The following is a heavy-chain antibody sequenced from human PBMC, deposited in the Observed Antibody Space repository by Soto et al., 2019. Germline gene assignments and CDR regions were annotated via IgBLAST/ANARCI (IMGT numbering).Heavy chain of an antibody. CDR3: ARGGSYGAYNFAHGIQLWSFDF. V-gene: IGHV4-4*07. Sequence: PSETLSLTCTVSGGSINTFYWSWVRQPAGKGLEWIGRIFSSGSTSFNPSLESRVAMSVDTSKNHFSLNLSSVTAADMAVYYCARGGSYGAYNFAHGIQLWSFDFWGQGALVTVSS. CDR2: IFSSGST. D-gene: IGHD5-18*01. J-gene: IGHJ4*02. CDR1: GGSINTFY.